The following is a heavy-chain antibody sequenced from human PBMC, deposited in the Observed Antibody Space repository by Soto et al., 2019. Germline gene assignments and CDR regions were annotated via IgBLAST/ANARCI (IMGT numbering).Heavy chain of an antibody. D-gene: IGHD6-19*01. CDR3: ARHEPVLIVVAYFDY. CDR1: LGAIRIPNW. Sequence: SETLSLTCTVSLGAIRIPNWCTWVRQTPGKGLEWIGEVYHTGSTYYNPSLKSRVTISVDTSTNQFSLKLSSVTAADTAGYYCARHEPVLIVVAYFDYWGQGTLVTVSS. CDR2: VYHTGST. J-gene: IGHJ4*02. V-gene: IGHV4-4*02.